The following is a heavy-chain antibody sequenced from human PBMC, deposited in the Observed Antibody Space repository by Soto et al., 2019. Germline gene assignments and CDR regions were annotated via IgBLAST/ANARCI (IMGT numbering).Heavy chain of an antibody. CDR3: ARDPGRDTIFGVVSDSGYFDY. Sequence: PGGSLRLSCAASGFTVSSNYMSWVRQAPGKGLEWVPVIYSGGSTYYADSVKGRFTISRDNSKNTLYLQMNSLRAEDTAVYYCARDPGRDTIFGVVSDSGYFDYWGQGTLVTVSS. V-gene: IGHV3-66*01. J-gene: IGHJ4*02. CDR2: IYSGGST. CDR1: GFTVSSNY. D-gene: IGHD3-3*01.